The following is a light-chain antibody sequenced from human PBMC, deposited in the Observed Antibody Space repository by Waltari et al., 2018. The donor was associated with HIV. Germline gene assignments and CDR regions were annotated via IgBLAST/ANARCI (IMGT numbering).Light chain of an antibody. CDR2: STN. CDR3: VLYMGSGIWV. J-gene: IGLJ2*01. CDR1: SGSVSTSYY. V-gene: IGLV8-61*01. Sequence: QAVVTQEPSFSVSPGGTVTLTCGLSSGSVSTSYYPSCYQQTPGHAPRTLIYSTNSRSSGVPDRFSGSILGNQAALTITGAQADDESDYYCVLYMGSGIWVFGGGTKVTVL.